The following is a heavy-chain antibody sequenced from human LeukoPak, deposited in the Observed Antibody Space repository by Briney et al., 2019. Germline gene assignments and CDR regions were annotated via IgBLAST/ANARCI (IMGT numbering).Heavy chain of an antibody. D-gene: IGHD2-21*02. V-gene: IGHV3-23*01. CDR3: AKHNSPGYCGGDCYSRRTVDY. Sequence: PAGSLRLSCAASGFTFSSYARSWVRQARGKGLEWASAISGSGDSSYYADSVKGRFTIYRDNSKNTLYLHMHSLRAEDTAVYYCAKHNSPGYCGGDCYSRRTVDYWGQGTLVTVSS. CDR2: ISGSGDSS. J-gene: IGHJ4*02. CDR1: GFTFSSYA.